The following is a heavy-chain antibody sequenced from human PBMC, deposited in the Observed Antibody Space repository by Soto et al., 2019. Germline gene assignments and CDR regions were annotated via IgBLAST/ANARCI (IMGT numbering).Heavy chain of an antibody. CDR2: IWYDGSNK. Sequence: QVQLVESGGGVVQPGRSLRLSCAASGFTFSSYGMHWVRQAPGKGLEWVAVIWYDGSNKYYADSVKGRFTISRDNSKNTLYLQMNSLRAEDTAVYYCARGRTVTSLDDAFDIWGQGTMVTVSS. V-gene: IGHV3-33*01. J-gene: IGHJ3*02. CDR3: ARGRTVTSLDDAFDI. D-gene: IGHD4-17*01. CDR1: GFTFSSYG.